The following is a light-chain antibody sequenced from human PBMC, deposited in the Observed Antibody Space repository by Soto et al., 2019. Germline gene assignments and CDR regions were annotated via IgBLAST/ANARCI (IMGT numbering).Light chain of an antibody. Sequence: SQASQSLSQGKRANLACRASQSVSSSYLAWYQQKPGQAPRLLIYGASSRATGIPDRFSGSGSGTDFTLTISSLEPEDFAVYYCHQYGSSRTFGQGTKVDI. CDR3: HQYGSSRT. CDR2: GAS. CDR1: QSVSSSY. V-gene: IGKV3-20*01. J-gene: IGKJ1*01.